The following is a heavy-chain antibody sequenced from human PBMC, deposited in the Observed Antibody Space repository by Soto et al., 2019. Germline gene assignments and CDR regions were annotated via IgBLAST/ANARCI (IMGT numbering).Heavy chain of an antibody. CDR2: IYYSGST. J-gene: IGHJ5*02. Sequence: PSETLSLTCTVSGGSISSGDYYWSWIRQPPGKGLEWIGYIYYSGSTYYNPSLKSRVTISVDTSKNQFSLKLSSVTAADTAVYYCARYFERDSSFDPWGQGTLVTVSS. CDR3: ARYFERDSSFDP. D-gene: IGHD3-9*01. CDR1: GGSISSGDYY. V-gene: IGHV4-30-4*01.